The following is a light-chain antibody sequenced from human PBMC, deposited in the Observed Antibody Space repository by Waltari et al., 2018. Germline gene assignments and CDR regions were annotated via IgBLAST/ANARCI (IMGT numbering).Light chain of an antibody. CDR2: GGS. CDR3: MQHKALPFT. J-gene: IGKJ3*01. V-gene: IGKV2-40*01. CDR1: QSLLHTDGYTY. Sequence: DIVMTQTPLSLPVTPGEPASISCRSSQSLLHTDGYTYLDWYLQKPGQSPQLLIYGGSNRASGVPDRFSGSGSGTDFTLKISKVEAEDVGVYYCMQHKALPFTFGPRTKLDIK.